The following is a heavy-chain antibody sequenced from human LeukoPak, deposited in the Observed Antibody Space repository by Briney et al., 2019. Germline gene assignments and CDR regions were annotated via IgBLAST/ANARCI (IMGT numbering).Heavy chain of an antibody. Sequence: PGGSLRLSCAASGFTFSSYSMNWVRQAPGKGLEWVSSISSSSSYIYYADSVKGRFTISRDNAKNSLYLQMNSLRAEDTAVYYCARDWGASYYYDSSGYYPFDYWGQGTLVTVSS. J-gene: IGHJ4*02. CDR2: ISSSSSYI. D-gene: IGHD3-22*01. CDR3: ARDWGASYYYDSSGYYPFDY. CDR1: GFTFSSYS. V-gene: IGHV3-21*01.